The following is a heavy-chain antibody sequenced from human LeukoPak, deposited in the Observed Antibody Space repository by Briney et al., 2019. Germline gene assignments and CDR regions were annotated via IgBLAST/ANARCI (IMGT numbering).Heavy chain of an antibody. CDR3: AREYSSGWYYFDY. J-gene: IGHJ4*02. CDR1: GFTFSSYE. D-gene: IGHD6-19*01. V-gene: IGHV3-74*01. CDR2: INSDGSST. Sequence: GGSLRLSCAASGFTFSSYEMNWVRQAPGKGLVWVSRINSDGSSTSYADSVKGRFTISRDNAKNTLYLQMNSLRAEDTAVYYCAREYSSGWYYFDYWGQGTLVTVSS.